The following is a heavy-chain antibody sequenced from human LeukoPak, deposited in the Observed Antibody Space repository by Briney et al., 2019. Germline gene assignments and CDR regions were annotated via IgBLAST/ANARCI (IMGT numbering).Heavy chain of an antibody. D-gene: IGHD6-13*01. J-gene: IGHJ3*02. CDR1: GFTFSSYG. CDR2: IRYDGSNK. V-gene: IGHV3-30*02. CDR3: AKDRWPPRDAFDI. Sequence: PGGSLRLSCAASGFTFSSYGMHWARQAPGKGLEGVAFIRYDGSNKYYADSVKGRFTISRDNSKNTLYLQMNSLRAEDTAVYYCAKDRWPPRDAFDIWGQGTMVTVSS.